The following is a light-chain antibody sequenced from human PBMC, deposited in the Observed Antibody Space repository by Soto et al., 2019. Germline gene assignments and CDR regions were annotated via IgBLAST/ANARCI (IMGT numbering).Light chain of an antibody. V-gene: IGLV2-14*01. J-gene: IGLJ2*01. CDR2: DVS. CDR1: SSDVGGYNY. Sequence: QSVLTQPASVSGSPGQSITISCTGTSSDVGGYNYVSWYQQHPGKAPKLMIYDVSNRPSVVSNRFSGSKSDNTASLTISGLQAEDEADYYCSSYTRSSTLYVVFGGGTKVTVL. CDR3: SSYTRSSTLYVV.